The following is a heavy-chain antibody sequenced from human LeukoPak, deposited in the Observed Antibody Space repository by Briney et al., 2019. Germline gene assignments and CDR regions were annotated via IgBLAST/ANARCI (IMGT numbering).Heavy chain of an antibody. V-gene: IGHV3-33*01. CDR2: IWYDGSNK. Sequence: GRSLRLSCAASGFSSSSYGMHWVRQAPGKGLEWVAVIWYDGSNKYYADSVKGRFTISRDNSKNTLYLQMNSLRAEDTAVYYCARASGIYSSGWYDAFDIWGQGTMVTVSS. CDR1: GFSSSSYG. CDR3: ARASGIYSSGWYDAFDI. D-gene: IGHD6-19*01. J-gene: IGHJ3*02.